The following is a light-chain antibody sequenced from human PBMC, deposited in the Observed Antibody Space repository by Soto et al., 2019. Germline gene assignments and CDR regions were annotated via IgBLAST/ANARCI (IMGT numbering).Light chain of an antibody. V-gene: IGLV2-23*01. CDR2: EDS. CDR3: CSYAGSSTSWV. CDR1: SSDAGNYNF. Sequence: QSALTQPASVSGSPGQSITISCTGTSSDAGNYNFVSWYQQHPGKAPKVIIYEDSTRPSGVSNRISCSKSGNTASLTISGLQAEDEADYYCCSYAGSSTSWVFGGGTKVTVL. J-gene: IGLJ3*02.